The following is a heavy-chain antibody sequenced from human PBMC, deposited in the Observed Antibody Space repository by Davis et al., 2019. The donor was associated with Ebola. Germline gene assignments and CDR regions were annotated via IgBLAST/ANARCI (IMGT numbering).Heavy chain of an antibody. V-gene: IGHV5-51*01. CDR2: IYTGDSDT. Sequence: GESLKISCKESGNSFTSYWIGWVRQMPGKGLEWMGLIYTGDSDTRYSPSFRGQVTISADKSIKTAFLQWSSLKASDTAMYYCASLRRTITGMDDAFDIWGQGTMVTVSS. CDR3: ASLRRTITGMDDAFDI. CDR1: GNSFTSYW. J-gene: IGHJ3*02. D-gene: IGHD2-8*02.